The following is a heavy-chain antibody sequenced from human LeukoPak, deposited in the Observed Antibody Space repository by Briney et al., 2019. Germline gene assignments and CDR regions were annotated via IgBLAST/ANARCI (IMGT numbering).Heavy chain of an antibody. J-gene: IGHJ4*02. CDR3: ARLVATTGRLYFDY. CDR2: IYSGGNT. D-gene: IGHD1-1*01. V-gene: IGHV3-53*01. Sequence: GGSLRLSCAASGLTVSSNYMVWVRQAPGKGLEYVSVIYSGGNTYYAGSVKGRFTISRDNSKNTGYLQMNSPRAEDTAVFYCARLVATTGRLYFDYWGQGNLVTVSS. CDR1: GLTVSSNY.